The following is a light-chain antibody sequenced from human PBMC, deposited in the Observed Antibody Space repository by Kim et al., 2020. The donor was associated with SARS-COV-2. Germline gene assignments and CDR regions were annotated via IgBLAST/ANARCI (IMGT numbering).Light chain of an antibody. Sequence: VSPGQMAWITCSGDALPNQYAYWYQQKPGQAPVLVIYKDSERPSGIPERFSGSSSGTTVTLTISGVQAEDEADYYCQSADSSGTYVFGGGTQLTVL. J-gene: IGLJ3*02. CDR1: ALPNQY. CDR3: QSADSSGTYV. V-gene: IGLV3-25*03. CDR2: KDS.